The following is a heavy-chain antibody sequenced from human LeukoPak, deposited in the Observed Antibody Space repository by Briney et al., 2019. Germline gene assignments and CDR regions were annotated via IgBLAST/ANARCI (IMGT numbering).Heavy chain of an antibody. CDR1: GFTFGDYA. Sequence: GGSLRLSCTASGFTFGDYAMSWVRQAPGKGLEWVSYISSSGSTIYYADSVKGRFTISRDNAKNSLYLQMNSLRAEDTAVYYCARDRDIVVVETYYYYGMDVWGKGTTVTVSS. CDR3: ARDRDIVVVETYYYYGMDV. V-gene: IGHV3-48*03. D-gene: IGHD2-15*01. CDR2: ISSSGSTI. J-gene: IGHJ6*04.